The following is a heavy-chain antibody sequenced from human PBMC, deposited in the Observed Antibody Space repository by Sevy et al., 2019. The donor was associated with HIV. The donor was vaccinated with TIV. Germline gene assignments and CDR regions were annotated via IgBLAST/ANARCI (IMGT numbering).Heavy chain of an antibody. J-gene: IGHJ3*02. CDR2: VYYTGGT. CDR1: GGSINSDH. V-gene: IGHV4-59*08. Sequence: SETLSLTCTVSGGSINSDHWNWIRQPPGKGLEWIGYVYYTGGTNYNPSLKNRVTISVDRTKNQFSLKLTSVTAADTAVYYCARRDDFDIWGQGTLVTVSS. CDR3: ARRDDFDI.